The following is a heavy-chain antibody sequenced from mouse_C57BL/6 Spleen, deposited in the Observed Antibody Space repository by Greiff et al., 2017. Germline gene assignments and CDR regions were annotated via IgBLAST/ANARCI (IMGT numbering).Heavy chain of an antibody. CDR1: GFSLTSYG. CDR2: IWGVGST. V-gene: IGHV2-6*01. Sequence: VKLMESGPGLVAPSQSLSITCTVSGFSLTSYGVDWVRQSPGTGLEWLGVIWGVGSTNYNSALKSRLSISKDNSKSQVFLKMNSLQTDDTAMYYCASGRGEHGTPFAYWGQGTLVTVSA. CDR3: ASGRGEHGTPFAY. J-gene: IGHJ3*01. D-gene: IGHD1-1*01.